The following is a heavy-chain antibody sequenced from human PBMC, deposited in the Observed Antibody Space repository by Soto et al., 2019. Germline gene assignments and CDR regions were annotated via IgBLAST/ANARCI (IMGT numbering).Heavy chain of an antibody. D-gene: IGHD2-15*01. CDR3: AKDSYCSGGSCYSLDY. Sequence: GGSLRLSCSGSGFTFNSNAMSWVRQGPGKGLEWVSAISGSGANTYYTDSVKGRFTISRDNSRNTLYLQMNSLRAEDTAVYYCAKDSYCSGGSCYSLDYWGQGTLVTVSS. V-gene: IGHV3-23*01. CDR2: ISGSGANT. J-gene: IGHJ4*02. CDR1: GFTFNSNA.